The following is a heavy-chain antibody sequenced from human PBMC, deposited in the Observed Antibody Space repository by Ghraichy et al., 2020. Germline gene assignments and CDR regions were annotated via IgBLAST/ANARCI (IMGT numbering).Heavy chain of an antibody. J-gene: IGHJ5*02. V-gene: IGHV4-34*01. D-gene: IGHD2-2*02. Sequence: SETLSLTCAVYGGSFSGYYWSWIRQPPGKGLEWIGEINHSGSTNYNPSLKSRVTISVDTSKNQFSLKLSSVTAADTAVYYCARVEGRGVVPAAIYKGWFDPWGQGTLVTVSS. CDR1: GGSFSGYY. CDR3: ARVEGRGVVPAAIYKGWFDP. CDR2: INHSGST.